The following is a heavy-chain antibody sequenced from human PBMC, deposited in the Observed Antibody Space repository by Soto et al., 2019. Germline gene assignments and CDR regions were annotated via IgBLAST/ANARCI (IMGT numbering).Heavy chain of an antibody. CDR1: GFTFSGSA. V-gene: IGHV3-73*02. Sequence: EVQLVESGGGLVQPGGSLKLSCAASGFTFSGSAVHWVRQASGKGLEWVGRIRSKANNYATAYAASVRDRFTIFRDDLKNTAYLQMNSLKTEDTAVYYCTNPQVYYGMDVWGQGTTVTVSS. CDR3: TNPQVYYGMDV. J-gene: IGHJ6*02. CDR2: IRSKANNYAT.